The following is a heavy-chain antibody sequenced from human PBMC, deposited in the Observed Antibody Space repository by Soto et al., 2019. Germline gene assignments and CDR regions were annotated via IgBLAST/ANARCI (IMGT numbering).Heavy chain of an antibody. D-gene: IGHD3-10*01. CDR1: GYTLTELS. CDR3: ATDLKVRGALYYYYGMDV. CDR2: FDPGDGET. Sequence: RASVKVSCKVSGYTLTELSMHWVRQAPGKGLEWMGGFDPGDGETIYAQKFQGRVTMTEDTSTDTAYMELSSLRSEDTAVYYCATDLKVRGALYYYYGMDVWGQGTTVTVSS. V-gene: IGHV1-24*01. J-gene: IGHJ6*02.